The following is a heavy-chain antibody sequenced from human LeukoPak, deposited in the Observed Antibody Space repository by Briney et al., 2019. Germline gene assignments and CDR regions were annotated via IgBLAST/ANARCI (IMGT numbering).Heavy chain of an antibody. CDR3: ARETTVTTAFDY. J-gene: IGHJ4*02. D-gene: IGHD4-17*01. CDR1: GYTFTSYD. V-gene: IGHV1-8*03. CDR2: MNPNRGNT. Sequence: GASVKVSCKASGYTFTSYDINWVRQATGQGLEWMGWMNPNRGNTGYAQKFQGRVTITADESTSTAYMELSSLRSEDTAVYYCARETTVTTAFDYWGQGTLVTVSS.